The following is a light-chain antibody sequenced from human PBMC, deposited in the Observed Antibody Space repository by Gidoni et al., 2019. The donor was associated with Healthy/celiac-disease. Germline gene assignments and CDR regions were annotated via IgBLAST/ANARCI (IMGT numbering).Light chain of an antibody. CDR3: QQFNSYPQGT. J-gene: IGKJ5*01. Sequence: AIQLTQSPSSLSASVGDRVTITCRASQGISSALAWYQQKPGKAPKLLIYDASSLESGVPSRFSGSGSGTDFTLTISSLQPEDFATYYCQQFNSYPQGTFGQXTRLEIK. CDR2: DAS. V-gene: IGKV1-13*02. CDR1: QGISSA.